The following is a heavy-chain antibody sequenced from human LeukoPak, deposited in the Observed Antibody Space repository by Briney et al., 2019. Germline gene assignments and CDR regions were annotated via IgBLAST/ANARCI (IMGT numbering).Heavy chain of an antibody. J-gene: IGHJ4*02. V-gene: IGHV4-61*02. CDR1: GGSISSGSYY. Sequence: SETLSLTCTVSGGSISSGSYYWSWIRQPAGKGLEWIGRIYTSGSTNYNPSLKSRVTISVDTSKNQFSLKLSSVTAADTAVYYCARGAYYYGSSGYYFVDYWGQGTLVTVSS. CDR2: IYTSGST. CDR3: ARGAYYYGSSGYYFVDY. D-gene: IGHD3-22*01.